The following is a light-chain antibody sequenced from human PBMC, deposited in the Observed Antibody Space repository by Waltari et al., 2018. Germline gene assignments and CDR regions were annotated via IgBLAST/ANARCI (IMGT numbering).Light chain of an antibody. J-gene: IGKJ4*01. CDR1: QSVSNF. V-gene: IGKV3-20*01. CDR2: GAY. Sequence: ILTQSPATLSLSPGDRATLSCRASQSVSNFLAWYQQKPGQAPRLLIYGAYSRGTGIPDRFSGSGSGTEFTVTISSLEPEDFAVYYCQKYSSCGLTFGGGTKVEIK. CDR3: QKYSSCGLT.